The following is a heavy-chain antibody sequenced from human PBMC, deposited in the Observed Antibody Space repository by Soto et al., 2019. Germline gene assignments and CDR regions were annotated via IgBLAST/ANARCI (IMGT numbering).Heavy chain of an antibody. Sequence: LRLFCAASGFNFTNHWMHWVRQAPGKGLVWVSRITSDGKSKAYAESVKGRFAISRDNAKNTVYLQMNGLTVEDTAVYYCARESGDWPLNWFDPWGQGTLVTVSS. J-gene: IGHJ5*02. CDR3: ARESGDWPLNWFDP. D-gene: IGHD2-21*02. CDR2: ITSDGKSK. CDR1: GFNFTNHW. V-gene: IGHV3-74*01.